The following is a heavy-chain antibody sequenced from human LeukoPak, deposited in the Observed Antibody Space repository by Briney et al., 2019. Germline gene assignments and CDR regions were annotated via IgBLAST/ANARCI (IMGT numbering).Heavy chain of an antibody. CDR1: GGSISSYY. J-gene: IGHJ3*02. CDR3: ARETSRAFDI. CDR2: IYYSGST. Sequence: SETLSLTCTVSGGSISSYYWSWIRQPPGKGLEWIGYIYYSGSTNYNPSLKSRVTISVDKSKNQFSLKLSSVTAADTAVYYCARETSRAFDIWGQGTMVTVSS. D-gene: IGHD1-1*01. V-gene: IGHV4-59*12.